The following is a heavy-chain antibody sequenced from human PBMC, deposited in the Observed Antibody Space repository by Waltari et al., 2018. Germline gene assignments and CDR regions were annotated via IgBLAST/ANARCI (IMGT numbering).Heavy chain of an antibody. CDR3: AREHDYGDYCPGY. D-gene: IGHD4-17*01. CDR2: IIPIFGTS. V-gene: IGHV1-69*13. CDR1: GGTFSSYA. J-gene: IGHJ4*02. Sequence: QVQLVQSGAEVKKPGSSVKVSCKASGGTFSSYAISWVRQAPGQGLEWMVVIIPIFGTSNYAQKFQGRVTITADESTSTAYMELSSLRSEDTAVYYCAREHDYGDYCPGYWGQGTLVTVSS.